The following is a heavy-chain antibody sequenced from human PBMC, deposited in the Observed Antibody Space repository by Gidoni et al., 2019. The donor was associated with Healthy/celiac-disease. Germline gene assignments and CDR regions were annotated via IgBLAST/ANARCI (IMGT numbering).Heavy chain of an antibody. Sequence: EVQLVESGGGVVRPGVSVRLSCAASGLTFDDYGMSWVRQAPGKGLEWVSGINWNGGSTGYADSVKGRFTISRDNAKNSLYLQMNSLRAEDTALYYCARAQGYYGSGSYDYWGQGTLVTVSS. D-gene: IGHD3-10*01. CDR2: INWNGGST. J-gene: IGHJ4*02. CDR3: ARAQGYYGSGSYDY. V-gene: IGHV3-20*04. CDR1: GLTFDDYG.